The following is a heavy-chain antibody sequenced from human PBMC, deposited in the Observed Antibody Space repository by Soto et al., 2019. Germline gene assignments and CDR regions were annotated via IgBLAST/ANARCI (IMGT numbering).Heavy chain of an antibody. CDR1: GFTFTSYG. J-gene: IGHJ4*02. CDR2: IWYDGSNK. Sequence: PGGSLRLSCAASGFTFTSYGMHWVRQAPGKGLEWVAVIWYDGSNKYYADSVKGRFTISRDNSKNTLYLQMNSLRAEDTAVYYCARDRIAAAIDYWGQGTLVTVSS. D-gene: IGHD6-13*01. V-gene: IGHV3-33*01. CDR3: ARDRIAAAIDY.